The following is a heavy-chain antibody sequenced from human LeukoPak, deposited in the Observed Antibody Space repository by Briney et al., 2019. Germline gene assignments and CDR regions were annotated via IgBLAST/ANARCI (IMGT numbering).Heavy chain of an antibody. CDR1: GYTFTSYD. D-gene: IGHD3-10*01. CDR3: ARDSGTTGEVKFDP. CDR2: MNPNSGNT. Sequence: ASVKVSCKASGYTFTSYDINWVRQATGQGLEWMGWMNPNSGNTGYAQKFQGRVTMTRNTSISTAYMELSSLRSEDTAIYYCARDSGTTGEVKFDPWGQGTLVTVSS. J-gene: IGHJ5*02. V-gene: IGHV1-8*01.